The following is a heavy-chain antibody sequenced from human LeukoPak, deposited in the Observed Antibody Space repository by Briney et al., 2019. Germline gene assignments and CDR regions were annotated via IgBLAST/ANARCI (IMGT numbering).Heavy chain of an antibody. V-gene: IGHV3-21*01. J-gene: IGHJ4*02. Sequence: GGSLRLSCAASGFTFSNTWMSWVRQAPGKGLEWISSISSSGSNIYHADSVKGRFTISRDNAKNSLYLQMNSLRAEDTAVYYCARGRPFDYWGQGTLVTVSS. CDR3: ARGRPFDY. CDR2: ISSSGSNI. CDR1: GFTFSNTW. D-gene: IGHD6-6*01.